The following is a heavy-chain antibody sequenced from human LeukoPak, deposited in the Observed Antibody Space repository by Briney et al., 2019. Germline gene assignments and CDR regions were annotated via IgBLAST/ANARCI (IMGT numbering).Heavy chain of an antibody. Sequence: GGSLRLSCAASGFTFSSFSMNWVRQAPGKGLEWVSSISGSSNYIYYEDSVKGRFTISRDSATNSLYLQMNSLRAEDTAVYYCARDYYGSYAIDYWGQGTLVTVSS. D-gene: IGHD1-26*01. J-gene: IGHJ4*02. CDR3: ARDYYGSYAIDY. CDR2: ISGSSNYI. CDR1: GFTFSSFS. V-gene: IGHV3-21*01.